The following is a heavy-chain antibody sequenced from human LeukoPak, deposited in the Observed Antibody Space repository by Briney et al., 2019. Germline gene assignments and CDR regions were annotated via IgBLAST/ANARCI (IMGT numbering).Heavy chain of an antibody. Sequence: SETLSLTCAVYGGSFSGYYWSWIRQPPGKGLEWIGEINHSGSTNYNPSLKSRVTISVDTSKNQFSLKLSSVTAADTAVYYCARLRQPSVYYYYMDVRGKGTTVTVSS. D-gene: IGHD6-13*01. CDR2: INHSGST. CDR3: ARLRQPSVYYYYMDV. V-gene: IGHV4-34*01. CDR1: GGSFSGYY. J-gene: IGHJ6*03.